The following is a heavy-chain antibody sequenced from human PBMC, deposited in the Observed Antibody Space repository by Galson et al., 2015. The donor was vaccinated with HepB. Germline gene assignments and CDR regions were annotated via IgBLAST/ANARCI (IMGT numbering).Heavy chain of an antibody. CDR2: INGSGGRT. D-gene: IGHD3-16*02. Sequence: SLRLSCAASGFTFSSYDMSWVRQTPGKGLEWVSVINGSGGRTYYADSVKGRFTISRDNSKNTLYLQMNSLRAEDTAVYYCAKSMSLGRVRIKITFGGVIPTGAFDIWGQGTTVTVSS. CDR1: GFTFSSYD. CDR3: AKSMSLGRVRIKITFGGVIPTGAFDI. V-gene: IGHV3-23*01. J-gene: IGHJ3*02.